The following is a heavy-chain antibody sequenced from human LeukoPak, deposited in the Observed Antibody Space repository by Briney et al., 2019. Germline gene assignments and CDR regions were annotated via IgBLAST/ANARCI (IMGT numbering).Heavy chain of an antibody. J-gene: IGHJ4*02. CDR2: IYYTGNT. CDR1: GHYMNSDY. CDR3: ARHAYVVNPFDS. D-gene: IGHD2-21*01. Sequence: SETLSLTCTVSGHYMNSDYWSWIRQPPGKGPEWIGYIYYTGNTNYNPSLKSRATISVDTSKNQFSLRLNSVTAADTAVYYCARHAYVVNPFDSWGQGTLVIISS. V-gene: IGHV4-59*08.